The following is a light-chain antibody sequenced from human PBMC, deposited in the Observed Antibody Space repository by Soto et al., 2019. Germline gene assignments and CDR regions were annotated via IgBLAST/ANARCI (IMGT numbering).Light chain of an antibody. CDR3: SSYTSSSTYV. CDR1: SSDVGGYNY. Sequence: QSALTQPASVSGSPGQSITISCTGTSSDVGGYNYVSWYQLHPGKAPKLMVYEVSNRPSGVSNRFSGSKSGNTASLTISGLQAEDEAHYYCSSYTSSSTYVFGTGTKVIVL. J-gene: IGLJ1*01. CDR2: EVS. V-gene: IGLV2-14*01.